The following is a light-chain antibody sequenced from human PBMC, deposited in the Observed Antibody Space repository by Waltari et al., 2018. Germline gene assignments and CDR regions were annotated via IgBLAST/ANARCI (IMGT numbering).Light chain of an antibody. CDR3: QSYDSSLSGSV. J-gene: IGLJ2*01. CDR1: SPNIGPGYD. CDR2: GNS. Sequence: QSGLTPPPSVSGAPGQRVTISCTGSSPNIGPGYDVHWYQLLPGTATKVLIYGNSNRPSGVPDRFSGSKSGTSASLAITGLQAEDEADYYCQSYDSSLSGSVFGGGTKLTVL. V-gene: IGLV1-40*01.